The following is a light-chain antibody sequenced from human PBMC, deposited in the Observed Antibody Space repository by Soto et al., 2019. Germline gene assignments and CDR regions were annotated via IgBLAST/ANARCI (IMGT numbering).Light chain of an antibody. V-gene: IGLV2-11*01. CDR3: SSYTRSRNSRV. CDR1: SSDVGAYDY. CDR2: DVS. J-gene: IGLJ1*01. Sequence: QSALAQPRSVSGSPGQSVTISCTGTSSDVGAYDYVSWYQHHPGKAPKLIIYDVSKRPSGVPDRFSGSNSGNTASLTISGLQADDEADYYCSSYTRSRNSRVFGTGTKVTVL.